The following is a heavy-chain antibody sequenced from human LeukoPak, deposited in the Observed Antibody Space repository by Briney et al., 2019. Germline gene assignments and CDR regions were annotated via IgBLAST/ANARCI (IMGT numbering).Heavy chain of an antibody. Sequence: ASVRVSCKASGYTFTSYGISWVRQAPGQGLEWMGWISAYNGNTNYAQKFQGRVTITADKSTSTAYMELSSLRSEDTAVYYCARSHGYSYGTFDYWGQGTLVTVSS. CDR3: ARSHGYSYGTFDY. CDR1: GYTFTSYG. CDR2: ISAYNGNT. J-gene: IGHJ4*02. V-gene: IGHV1-18*01. D-gene: IGHD5-18*01.